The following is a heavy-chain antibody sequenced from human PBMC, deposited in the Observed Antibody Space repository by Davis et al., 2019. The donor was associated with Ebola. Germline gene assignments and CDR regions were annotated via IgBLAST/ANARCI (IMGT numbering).Heavy chain of an antibody. J-gene: IGHJ4*02. CDR2: IYHSGTT. CDR1: GGSISSGGYY. D-gene: IGHD1-26*01. CDR3: ARPLELVGATYFDF. V-gene: IGHV4-39*07. Sequence: SETLSLTCTVSGGSISSGGYYWGWIRQPPGKGLEWIGIIYHSGTTYYNPSLKSRVTISVDTSTNEFSLKLNSVTAADSAVYYCARPLELVGATYFDFWGPGTLVTVSS.